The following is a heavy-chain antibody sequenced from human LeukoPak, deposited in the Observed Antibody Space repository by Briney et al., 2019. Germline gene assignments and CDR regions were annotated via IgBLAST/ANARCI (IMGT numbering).Heavy chain of an antibody. D-gene: IGHD6-19*01. V-gene: IGHV1-24*01. CDR2: FDPEDGET. CDR3: ATVIAVAGSIDY. J-gene: IGHJ4*02. Sequence: ASVMVSCKVSGYTLTELSMHWVRQAPGKGLEWMGGFDPEDGETIYAQKFQGRVTMTEDTSTDTAYMELSSLRSEDTAVYYCATVIAVAGSIDYWGQGTLVTVSS. CDR1: GYTLTELS.